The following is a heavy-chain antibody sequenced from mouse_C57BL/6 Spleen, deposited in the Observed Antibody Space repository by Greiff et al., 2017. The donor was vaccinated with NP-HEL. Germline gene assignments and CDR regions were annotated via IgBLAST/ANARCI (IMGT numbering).Heavy chain of an antibody. D-gene: IGHD2-2*01. V-gene: IGHV1-82*01. CDR2: IYPGDGDT. CDR1: GYAFSSSW. Sequence: VQLQQSGPELVKPGASVKISCKASGYAFSSSWMNWVKQRPGKGLEWIGRIYPGDGDTNYNGKFKGKATLTADKSSSTAYMQLSSLTSEDSAVDFCAREGGLDCDVDYWGQGTTVTVSS. CDR3: AREGGLDCDVDY. J-gene: IGHJ4*01.